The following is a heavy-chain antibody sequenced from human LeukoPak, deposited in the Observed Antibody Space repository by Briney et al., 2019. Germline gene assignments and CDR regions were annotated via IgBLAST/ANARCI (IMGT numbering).Heavy chain of an antibody. D-gene: IGHD6-19*01. CDR3: AKAYSSGYYPYDY. Sequence: GGSLRLSCAASGLTIDIHAMTWVRQAPGQGLEWVSTISASGDITHFADSVRGRFTISRDNSMNTLYLQMKNLRAEDTAIYYCAKAYSSGYYPYDYWGQGALVAVAS. V-gene: IGHV3-23*01. J-gene: IGHJ4*02. CDR1: GLTIDIHA. CDR2: ISASGDIT.